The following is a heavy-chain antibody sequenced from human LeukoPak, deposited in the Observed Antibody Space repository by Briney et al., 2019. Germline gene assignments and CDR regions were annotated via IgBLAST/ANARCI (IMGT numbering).Heavy chain of an antibody. J-gene: IGHJ4*02. V-gene: IGHV4-59*01. CDR3: ARDQGILEGFDY. Sequence: SETLSLTCAVYGGSFSGYYWSWIRQPPGKGLEWIGYIYNIGGTNYNPSLKSRVTISVDTSKNQFSLKLSSVTAADTAVYYCARDQGILEGFDYWGQGTLVTVSS. D-gene: IGHD3-3*01. CDR1: GGSFSGYY. CDR2: IYNIGGT.